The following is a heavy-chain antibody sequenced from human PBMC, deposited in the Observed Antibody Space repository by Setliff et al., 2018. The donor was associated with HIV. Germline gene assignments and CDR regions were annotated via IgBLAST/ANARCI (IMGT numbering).Heavy chain of an antibody. CDR1: GGSFSSSTYS. D-gene: IGHD3-3*01. CDR3: ARHKTNYDFYAFDV. Sequence: SETLSLTCTVSGGSFSSSTYSWGWIRQPPGMGLEWIGSIHSSGTTYYNPSLNSRVAISVDTSRSQFSLKLRSVTAADTAVYYCARHKTNYDFYAFDVWGQGTMVTVSS. V-gene: IGHV4-39*01. CDR2: IHSSGTT. J-gene: IGHJ3*01.